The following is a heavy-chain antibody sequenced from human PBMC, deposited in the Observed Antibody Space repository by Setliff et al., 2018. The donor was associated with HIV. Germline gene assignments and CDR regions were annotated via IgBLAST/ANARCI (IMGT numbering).Heavy chain of an antibody. V-gene: IGHV1-18*01. CDR1: GYTFNDYG. J-gene: IGHJ4*02. CDR3: VRGRWLQSFDY. D-gene: IGHD5-12*01. Sequence: ASVKVSCKASGYTFNDYGISWVRQAPGHGLEWMGWISGHNGYTNYAQKLQGRVTLSADESTSTAYMQLSSLTSEDTAVYYCVRGRWLQSFDYWGQGTLVTVSS. CDR2: ISGHNGYT.